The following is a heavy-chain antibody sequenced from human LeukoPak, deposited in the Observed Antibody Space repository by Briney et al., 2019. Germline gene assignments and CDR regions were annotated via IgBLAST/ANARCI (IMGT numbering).Heavy chain of an antibody. CDR3: ARAYPFLYYFDY. J-gene: IGHJ4*02. D-gene: IGHD2-21*01. CDR2: IYYSGST. CDR1: GGSISSSSYY. V-gene: IGHV4-39*01. Sequence: PSETLSLTCTVSGGSISSSSYYWGWIRQPPGKGLEWIGSIYYSGSTYYNPSLKSRVTISVDTSKNQFSLKLSSVTAADTAVYYCARAYPFLYYFDYWGQGTLVTVSS.